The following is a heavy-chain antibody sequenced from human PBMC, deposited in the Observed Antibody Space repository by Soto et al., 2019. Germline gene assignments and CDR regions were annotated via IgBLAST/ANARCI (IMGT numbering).Heavy chain of an antibody. V-gene: IGHV4-34*01. J-gene: IGHJ2*01. CDR1: GGSFSGYY. D-gene: IGHD3-9*01. Sequence: QVQLQQWGAGPLRPLETLSLTCGVSGGSFSGYYWAWIRQSPRKGLEWIGEINDRGSINYHPSLMSRVSISVDTSKNHYSLNLRSVPAADTAVYYCARESHDILTGPPWVWYFDLWGRGTLVTVSS. CDR3: ARESHDILTGPPWVWYFDL. CDR2: INDRGSI.